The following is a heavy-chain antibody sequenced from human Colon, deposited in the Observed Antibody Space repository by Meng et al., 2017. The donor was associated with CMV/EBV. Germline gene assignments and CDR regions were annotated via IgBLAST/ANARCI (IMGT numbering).Heavy chain of an antibody. CDR1: GFTFSDYY. CDR3: ARDSPRSSGVAAYFDY. Sequence: GESLKISCAASGFTFSDYYMSWIRQAPGKGLEWVSSISSSSSYIYYADSVKGRFTISRDNAKNSLYLQMNSLRAEDTAVYYCARDSPRSSGVAAYFDYWGQGTLVTVSS. D-gene: IGHD6-6*01. CDR2: ISSSSSYI. V-gene: IGHV3-11*06. J-gene: IGHJ4*02.